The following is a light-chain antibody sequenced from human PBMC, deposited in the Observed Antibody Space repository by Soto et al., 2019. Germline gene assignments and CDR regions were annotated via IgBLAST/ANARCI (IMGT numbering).Light chain of an antibody. CDR1: SSNIGLND. J-gene: IGLJ2*01. Sequence: QSVLTQPPSASGTPGQTVTISCSGSSSNIGLNDVHWYRQLSGTAPQILIYDTNQQATGVPDRFSGSRSGTSASLAIHGLQSADEADYHCAAWDDSLNGPVFGGGTKVTVL. CDR2: DTN. V-gene: IGLV1-44*01. CDR3: AAWDDSLNGPV.